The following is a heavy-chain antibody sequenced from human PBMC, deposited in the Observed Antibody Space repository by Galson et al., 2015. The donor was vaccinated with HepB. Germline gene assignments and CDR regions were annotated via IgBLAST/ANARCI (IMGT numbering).Heavy chain of an antibody. D-gene: IGHD3-22*01. CDR1: GASISGSSYY. V-gene: IGHV4-39*01. CDR3: ARHGSYYYDTRGHNWFDP. J-gene: IGHJ5*02. CDR2: IYFSGST. Sequence: SETLSLTCTVSGASISGSSYYWGWIRQPPGKVLEWIGSIYFSGSTYHNPSLRNRLTMSVDTSKNQFSQRLSSGTAADTAVYYCARHGSYYYDTRGHNWFDPWGRGTLVTVSS.